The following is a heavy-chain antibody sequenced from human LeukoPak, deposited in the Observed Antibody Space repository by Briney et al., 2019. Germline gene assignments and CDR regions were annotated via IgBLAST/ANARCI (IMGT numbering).Heavy chain of an antibody. J-gene: IGHJ4*02. Sequence: ASVKVSCKASGYSFTDYYIHWVRQAPGQGLEWMGWMNPNSGNTGYAQKFQGRVTITRNTSISTAYMELSSLRSEDTAVYYCARGTDSEDQLLPTYWGQGTLVTVA. CDR2: MNPNSGNT. CDR1: GYSFTDYY. D-gene: IGHD2-2*01. V-gene: IGHV1-8*03. CDR3: ARGTDSEDQLLPTY.